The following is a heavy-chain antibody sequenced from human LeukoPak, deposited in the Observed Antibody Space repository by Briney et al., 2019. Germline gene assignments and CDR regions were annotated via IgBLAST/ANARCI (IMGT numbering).Heavy chain of an antibody. D-gene: IGHD3-22*01. CDR3: AREGSYYDSSGYPLDAFDI. V-gene: IGHV1-18*01. CDR1: GYTFTTYG. CDR2: ISAYGNT. Sequence: GASVKVSCKASGYTFTTYGISWVRQAPGQGLEWMGWISAYGNTNYAQKLQGRVTMTTDTSTSTTYMELRSLRSDDTAVYYCAREGSYYDSSGYPLDAFDIWGQGTKVTVSS. J-gene: IGHJ3*02.